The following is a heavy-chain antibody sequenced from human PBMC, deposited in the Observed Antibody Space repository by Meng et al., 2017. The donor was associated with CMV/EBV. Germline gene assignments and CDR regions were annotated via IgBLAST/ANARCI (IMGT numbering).Heavy chain of an antibody. D-gene: IGHD2-2*03. J-gene: IGHJ3*02. CDR2: LYSGGST. CDR1: GFTVRSNY. CDR3: ARLDNNAFDI. Sequence: GGSLRLSCAASGFTVRSNYMSWVRQAPGKGLEYVSVLYSGGSTYSADSVKGRFTMSRDTSKNTLYLQMNSLKAEDTAVHYCARLDNNAFDIWGQGTVVTVSS. V-gene: IGHV3-53*01.